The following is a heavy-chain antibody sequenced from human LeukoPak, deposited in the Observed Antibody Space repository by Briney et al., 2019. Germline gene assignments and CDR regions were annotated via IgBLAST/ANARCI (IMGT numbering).Heavy chain of an antibody. V-gene: IGHV3-23*01. Sequence: GGSLRLSCAASGFTFSSYPMIWVRQPAGKGLEWVATISGSGGSIYYADSVKGRFIISRDNSKNTLYLQMSSLRAEDTAIYYCAKDMRPLGTQTHDFGYWGLGNLVTVSS. CDR1: GFTFSSYP. CDR3: AKDMRPLGTQTHDFGY. D-gene: IGHD1-26*01. J-gene: IGHJ4*02. CDR2: ISGSGGSI.